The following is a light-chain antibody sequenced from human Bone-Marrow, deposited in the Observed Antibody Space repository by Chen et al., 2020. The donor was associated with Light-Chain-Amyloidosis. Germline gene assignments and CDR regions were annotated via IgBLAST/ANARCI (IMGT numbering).Light chain of an antibody. V-gene: IGKV1-39*01. J-gene: IGKJ4*01. CDR1: QFISSY. CDR2: GAS. CDR3: QQSYTAPYT. Sequence: DIQMPQSPSSLSAFVGDRVTITCRPSQFISSYLSWYQQRPGKAPKLLIFGASSLPSGVPSRFSGSGSGTDFTLTISSLEPEDFAIYYCQQSYTAPYTFGGGTKVEI.